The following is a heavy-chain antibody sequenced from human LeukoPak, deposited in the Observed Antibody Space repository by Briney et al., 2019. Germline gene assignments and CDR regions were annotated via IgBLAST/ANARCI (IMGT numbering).Heavy chain of an antibody. CDR3: ARHFRREVLIGSAFDI. D-gene: IGHD3-10*01. J-gene: IGHJ3*02. CDR1: GGSISSYY. CDR2: IYHSGST. V-gene: IGHV4-59*08. Sequence: SETLSLTCTVSGGSISSYYWSWIRQPPGKGLEWIGYIYHSGSTNYNPSLKSRVTISVDTSKNQFSLKLSSVTAADTAIYYCARHFRREVLIGSAFDIWGQGTMVTVSS.